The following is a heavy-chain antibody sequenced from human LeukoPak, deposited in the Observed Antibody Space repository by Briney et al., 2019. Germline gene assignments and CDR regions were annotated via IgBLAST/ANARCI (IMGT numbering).Heavy chain of an antibody. CDR2: ISKSSELK. CDR3: VRGDHRDQ. J-gene: IGHJ4*02. V-gene: IGHV3-21*01. CDR1: LFTFSSYV. Sequence: VGSLRLSCAASLFTFSSYVMHGVGQARSKGREYVSSISKSSELKYYADSVRGRFTIYRNNAETSLYLDMTNLGGEDTAVYFCVRGDHRDQWGQGTLVTVSS. D-gene: IGHD1-26*01.